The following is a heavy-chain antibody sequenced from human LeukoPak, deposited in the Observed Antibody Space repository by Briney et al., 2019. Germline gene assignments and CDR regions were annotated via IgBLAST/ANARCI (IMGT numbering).Heavy chain of an antibody. D-gene: IGHD2-15*01. J-gene: IGHJ5*02. CDR3: AREKGYCSGGSCYGSWFDP. CDR2: IYYSGST. V-gene: IGHV4-31*03. Sequence: PSETLSLTCTVSGGSISSGGYYWSWIRQHPGKGLEWIGYIYYSGSTYYNPSLKSRVTISVDTSKNQFSLKLSSVTAADTAVYYCAREKGYCSGGSCYGSWFDPWGQGTLVTVSS. CDR1: GGSISSGGYY.